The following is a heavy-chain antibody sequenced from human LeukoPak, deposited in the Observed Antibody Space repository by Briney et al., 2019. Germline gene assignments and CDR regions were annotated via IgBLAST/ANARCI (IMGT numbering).Heavy chain of an antibody. CDR3: ASVYCSGGSCKNIDGY. J-gene: IGHJ4*02. CDR1: GGTFSSYA. D-gene: IGHD2-15*01. CDR2: IIPIFGTA. V-gene: IGHV1-69*13. Sequence: GASVNVSCKASGGTFSSYAISWVRQAPGQGLEWMGGIIPIFGTANYAQKFQGRVTITADESTSTAYMELSSLRSEDTAVYYCASVYCSGGSCKNIDGYWGQGTLVTVSS.